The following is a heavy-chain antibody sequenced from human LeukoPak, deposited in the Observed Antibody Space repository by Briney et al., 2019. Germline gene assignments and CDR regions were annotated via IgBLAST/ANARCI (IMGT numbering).Heavy chain of an antibody. CDR2: ISDNGAGT. V-gene: IGHV3-23*01. CDR1: GFTFSNYG. CDR3: ANVGDGPAY. J-gene: IGHJ4*02. D-gene: IGHD3-10*01. Sequence: PGGSLRLSCAASGFTFSNYGMSCVRQAPGKGLEWGSHISDNGAGTYYADSVKRRFTISRDNSKNTLDLQMNWVRVDETAVYYCANVGDGPAYWGQGTLVTVSS.